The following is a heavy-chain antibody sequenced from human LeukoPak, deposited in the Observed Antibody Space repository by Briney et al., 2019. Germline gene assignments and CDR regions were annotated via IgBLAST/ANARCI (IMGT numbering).Heavy chain of an antibody. CDR2: IYYSGST. D-gene: IGHD2-2*02. CDR3: ARNYCSSTSCYTEGFDY. V-gene: IGHV4-30-4*08. Sequence: SETLSLTCTVSGGSISSGDYYWRWIRQPPGKGLEWIGYIYYSGSTYYNPSLKSRVTISVDTSKNQFSLKLSSVIAADTAVYYCARNYCSSTSCYTEGFDYWGQGTLVTVSS. CDR1: GGSISSGDYY. J-gene: IGHJ4*02.